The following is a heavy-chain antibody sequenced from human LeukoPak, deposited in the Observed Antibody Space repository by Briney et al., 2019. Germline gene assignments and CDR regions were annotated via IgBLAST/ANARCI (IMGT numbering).Heavy chain of an antibody. CDR1: GYTFTNYG. V-gene: IGHV1-18*01. Sequence: ASVKVSCKASGYTFTNYGSSWVRQAPGQGLEWMGWISAYNGNTNYAQKLQGRVTMTTDTSTSTAYMELRSLRSDDTAVYYCARVSDPLVTGYCSSTSCYPYYYYGMDVWGQGTTVTVSS. D-gene: IGHD2-2*01. CDR3: ARVSDPLVTGYCSSTSCYPYYYYGMDV. CDR2: ISAYNGNT. J-gene: IGHJ6*02.